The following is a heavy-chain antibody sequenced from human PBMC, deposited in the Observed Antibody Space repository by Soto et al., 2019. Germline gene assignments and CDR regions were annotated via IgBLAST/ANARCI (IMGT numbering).Heavy chain of an antibody. CDR2: ISPKSGGT. D-gene: IGHD3-9*01. CDR1: GYSFIDYY. Sequence: GASVKVSCDASGYSFIDYYIHWVRQAPGQGFEWMGRISPKSGGTNYAQKFEGRVTMTWDTSLNTAYMELSSLISDDTAVYYCARPPGYISDWYYFDLWGQGTLVTVSS. CDR3: ARPPGYISDWYYFDL. J-gene: IGHJ4*02. V-gene: IGHV1-2*02.